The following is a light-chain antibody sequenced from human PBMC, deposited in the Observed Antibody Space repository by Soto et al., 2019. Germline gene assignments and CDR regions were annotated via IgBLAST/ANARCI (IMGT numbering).Light chain of an antibody. V-gene: IGLV3-21*01. Sequence: SYELTQPPSVSVAPGETATITCGGNNIGGKSVHWYQQKPGLAPVLVIYYDNDRPSGIPERFFGSNSANTATLTITRVDAGDEADYYCQVCESTSDQVFGGGTKLTVL. CDR3: QVCESTSDQV. CDR2: YDN. CDR1: NIGGKS. J-gene: IGLJ2*01.